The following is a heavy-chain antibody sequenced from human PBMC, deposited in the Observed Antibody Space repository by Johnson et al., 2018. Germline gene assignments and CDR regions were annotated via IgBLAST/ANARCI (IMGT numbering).Heavy chain of an antibody. V-gene: IGHV3-21*04. CDR1: GFTFSSYS. D-gene: IGHD6-19*01. CDR3: ARAVAGTGDAFDI. J-gene: IGHJ3*02. CDR2: IRSSSSYI. Sequence: EVQLVQSGGGLVQPGRSLRLSCAASGFTFSSYSMNWVRQAPGKGLEWVSSIRSSSSYIYYADSVKGRFTISRDNAKNSLSLQMNSLRAEDTAVYYCARAVAGTGDAFDIWGQGTMVTVSS.